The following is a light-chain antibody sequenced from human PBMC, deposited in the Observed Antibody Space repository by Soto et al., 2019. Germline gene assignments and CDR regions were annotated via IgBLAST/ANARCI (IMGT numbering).Light chain of an antibody. CDR2: GAS. CDR1: QSFTSTS. V-gene: IGKV3-20*01. CDR3: QQYDRSHRT. Sequence: EIVLTQSPGTLSLSPGERATLSCRASQSFTSTSLAWYQQKPGQAPRLLISGASRRAAGIPDRFSGIVFGTDCTLTSIRLESEALAVYYFQQYDRSHRTCGQRTRVEIK. J-gene: IGKJ1*01.